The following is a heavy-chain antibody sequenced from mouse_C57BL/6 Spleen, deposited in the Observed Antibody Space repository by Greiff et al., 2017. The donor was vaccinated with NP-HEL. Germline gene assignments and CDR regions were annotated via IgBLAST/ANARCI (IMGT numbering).Heavy chain of an antibody. CDR2: INPDSSTI. J-gene: IGHJ4*01. CDR3: ARPGYYDYYYAMDY. Sequence: EVKLLESGGGLVQPGGSLKLSCAASGIDFSRYWMSWVRRAPGKGLEWIGEINPDSSTINYAPSLKDKFIISRDNAKNTLYLQMSKVRSEDTALYYCARPGYYDYYYAMDYWGQGTSVTVSS. D-gene: IGHD2-4*01. CDR1: GIDFSRYW. V-gene: IGHV4-1*01.